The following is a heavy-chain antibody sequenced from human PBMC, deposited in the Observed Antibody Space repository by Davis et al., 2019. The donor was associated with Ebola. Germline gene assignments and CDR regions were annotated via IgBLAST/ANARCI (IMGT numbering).Heavy chain of an antibody. V-gene: IGHV4-39*01. D-gene: IGHD1-26*01. CDR3: ASEPREATSAFDI. Sequence: PSETLSLTCTVSGGSISSSSYYWGWIRQPPGKGLEWIGSIYYSGSTYYNPSLKSRVTISVDTSKNQFSLKLSSVTAADTAVYYCASEPREATSAFDIWGQGTMVTVSS. CDR1: GGSISSSSYY. CDR2: IYYSGST. J-gene: IGHJ3*02.